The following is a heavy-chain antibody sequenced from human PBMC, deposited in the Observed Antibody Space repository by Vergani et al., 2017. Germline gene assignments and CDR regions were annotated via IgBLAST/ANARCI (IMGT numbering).Heavy chain of an antibody. D-gene: IGHD4-23*01. CDR2: IYYSGST. CDR1: GGFISRGGYY. V-gene: IGHV4-31*03. J-gene: IGHJ6*02. Sequence: QVQLQESGPGLVKPSQTLSLTCTVSGGFISRGGYYWSWIRPHPGKGLGWIGYIYYSGSTYYNPSLKSRVTISVDTSKNQFSRTLSSVTAADTAVYYCARDQLQADYYGMDVWGQGTTVTVSS. CDR3: ARDQLQADYYGMDV.